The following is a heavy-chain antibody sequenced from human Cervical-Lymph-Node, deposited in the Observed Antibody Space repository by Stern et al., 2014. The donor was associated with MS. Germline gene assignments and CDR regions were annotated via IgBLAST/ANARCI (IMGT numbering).Heavy chain of an antibody. Sequence: QVQLQGSGPGLVQPSETLSLTCTVSGGSVSSYYWSWIPQPPGKGLEWIGHSYFSGSTNYSHSLKSRVTISVDTSKNHFSLRLSSVTAADTAVYYCARAPYDFTKWYGMDVWGQGTTVTVS. CDR2: SYFSGST. CDR1: GGSVSSYY. V-gene: IGHV4-59*02. CDR3: ARAPYDFTKWYGMDV. J-gene: IGHJ6*02. D-gene: IGHD4-11*01.